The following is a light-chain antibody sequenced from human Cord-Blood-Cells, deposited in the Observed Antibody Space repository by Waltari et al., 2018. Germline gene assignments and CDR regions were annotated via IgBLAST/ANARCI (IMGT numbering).Light chain of an antibody. CDR2: DVS. J-gene: IGLJ3*02. CDR1: SSDVGGYNY. Sequence: QSALPPPASVSGSPGQSIPIPCTGTSSDVGGYNYVSWYQQHPGKAPKLMIYDVSNRPSGVSNRFSGSKSGNTASLTISGLQADDEADYYCSSYTSSSTWVFGGGTKLTVL. V-gene: IGLV2-14*01. CDR3: SSYTSSSTWV.